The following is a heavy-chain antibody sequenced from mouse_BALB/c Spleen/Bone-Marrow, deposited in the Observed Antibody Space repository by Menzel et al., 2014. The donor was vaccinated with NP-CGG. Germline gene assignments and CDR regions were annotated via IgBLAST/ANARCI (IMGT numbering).Heavy chain of an antibody. CDR2: INPYNGET. CDR1: GYTFTEYA. D-gene: IGHD1-1*01. Sequence: LQESGPEVVRPGVSMKVSCKGSGYTFTEYAMHWVKQSHAKSLEWIGVINPYNGETNYNQKFKDKATMTVDKSSSTAYMELARLTSEDSAIYYCARCYYYGISYYFDYWGQGTTLTVSS. V-gene: IGHV1-67*01. J-gene: IGHJ2*01. CDR3: ARCYYYGISYYFDY.